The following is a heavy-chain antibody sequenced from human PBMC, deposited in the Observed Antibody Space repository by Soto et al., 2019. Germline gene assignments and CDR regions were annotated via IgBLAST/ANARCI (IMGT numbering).Heavy chain of an antibody. J-gene: IGHJ4*02. Sequence: QTGGSLRLSCAASGFSFSNSEMNWIRQAPGKGLEWVAHMTGSGGAIYYADSVKGRFTISRDNAKNSLYLHLNSLRAEDTALYYCARSGGDYRPFDSWGQGTLVTVSS. CDR3: ARSGGDYRPFDS. D-gene: IGHD2-21*01. V-gene: IGHV3-48*03. CDR2: MTGSGGAI. CDR1: GFSFSNSE.